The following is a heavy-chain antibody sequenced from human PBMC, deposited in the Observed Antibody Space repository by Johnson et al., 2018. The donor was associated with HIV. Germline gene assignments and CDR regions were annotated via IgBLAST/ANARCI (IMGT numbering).Heavy chain of an antibody. CDR3: ARVSLAYSYGYDAFDI. J-gene: IGHJ3*02. CDR1: GFTFSSYA. V-gene: IGHV3-23*04. Sequence: VQLVESGGGVVQPGRSLRLSCAASGFTFSSYAMSWVRQAPGKGLEWVSSISGSGGTTYYADSVKGRFTISRDNSKNTLFLQMNSLRPKDTAVYFCARVSLAYSYGYDAFDIWGRGTMVTVSS. CDR2: ISGSGGTT. D-gene: IGHD5-18*01.